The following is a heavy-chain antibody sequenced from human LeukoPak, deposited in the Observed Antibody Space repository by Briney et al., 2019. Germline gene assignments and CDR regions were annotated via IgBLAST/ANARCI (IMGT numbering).Heavy chain of an antibody. Sequence: GGSLRLSCAASGFTFNNYAVHWVRQAPGKGLEWVAIISYDGGNKYYADSVKGRFTISRDNSKNTLYLQMNSLRADDTAVYYCARDRSEDIALMVYVDYWGQGTLVTVSS. J-gene: IGHJ4*02. CDR1: GFTFNNYA. D-gene: IGHD2-8*01. V-gene: IGHV3-30*04. CDR3: ARDRSEDIALMVYVDY. CDR2: ISYDGGNK.